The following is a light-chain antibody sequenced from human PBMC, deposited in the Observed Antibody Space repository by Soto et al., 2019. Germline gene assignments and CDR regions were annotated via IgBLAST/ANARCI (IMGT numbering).Light chain of an antibody. Sequence: EILLTQSPGTLSLSPGERATLSFRASQSVSSSYLAWYQQKPGQAPRLLIYGASSRATGIPDRFSGSGSGTDFTLTISRLEPEDFAVYYCQHYGSSWTFGQGTK. CDR3: QHYGSSWT. V-gene: IGKV3-20*01. CDR2: GAS. J-gene: IGKJ1*01. CDR1: QSVSSSY.